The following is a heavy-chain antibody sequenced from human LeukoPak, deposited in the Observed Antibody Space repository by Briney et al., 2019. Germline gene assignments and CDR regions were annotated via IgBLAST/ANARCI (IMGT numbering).Heavy chain of an antibody. CDR3: ARGVKASAAMVPSAVFDY. D-gene: IGHD5-18*01. V-gene: IGHV4-59*01. CDR2: IYYSGST. Sequence: PSETLSLTCTVSGGSISSYYWSWIRQPPGKGLEWIGYIYYSGSTNYNPSLKSRVTISVDTSKNQFSLKLSSVTAADTAVYYCARGVKASAAMVPSAVFDYWGQGTLVTVSS. J-gene: IGHJ4*02. CDR1: GGSISSYY.